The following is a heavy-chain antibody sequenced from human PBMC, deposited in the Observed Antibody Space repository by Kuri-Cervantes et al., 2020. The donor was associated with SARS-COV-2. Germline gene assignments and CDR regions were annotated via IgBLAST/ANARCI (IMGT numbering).Heavy chain of an antibody. V-gene: IGHV4-61*01. CDR3: ASGSFGSNDF. CDR2: IYHTGST. Sequence: SETLSLTCTVSGGSISSESYYWSWIRQPPGRGLEWVGHIYHTGSTNYNPSLKSRLTISVDTSKSQFSLKLSSVTAADTAVYYCASGSFGSNDFWGQGTLVTVSS. CDR1: GGSISSESYY. J-gene: IGHJ4*02. D-gene: IGHD3-10*01.